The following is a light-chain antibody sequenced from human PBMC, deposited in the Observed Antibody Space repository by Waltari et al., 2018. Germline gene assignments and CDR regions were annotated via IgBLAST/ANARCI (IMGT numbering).Light chain of an antibody. CDR2: RND. V-gene: IGLV1-47*01. CDR3: ASWDDSLSGHYV. CDR1: NANMGRTH. J-gene: IGLJ1*01. Sequence: QSVLTQPPSAYGDPGQRVPISCSGRNANMGRTHVYWSPQPPGTAPKLLISRNDQRPSGVPDRFSGSKSGSSASLAISGLRSEDEADYYCASWDDSLSGHYVFGTGTKVTV.